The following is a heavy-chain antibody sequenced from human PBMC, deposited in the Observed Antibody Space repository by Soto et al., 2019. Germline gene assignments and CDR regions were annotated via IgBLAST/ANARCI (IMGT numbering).Heavy chain of an antibody. CDR3: AKGSDTSRPYYFDY. CDR2: ITSTGGDT. Sequence: EVQLLESGGDLVQPGGSLRLSCAASGFTFTNYAMGWVRQTPGKGLEWVSAITSTGGDTYHSDSVKGRFTISRDNSKNTVYFQLNSLRADDTAIYYCAKGSDTSRPYYFDYWGQGTLVTVSS. J-gene: IGHJ4*02. V-gene: IGHV3-23*01. D-gene: IGHD3-16*01. CDR1: GFTFTNYA.